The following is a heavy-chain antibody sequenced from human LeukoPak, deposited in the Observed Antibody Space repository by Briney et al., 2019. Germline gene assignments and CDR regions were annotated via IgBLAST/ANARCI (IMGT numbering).Heavy chain of an antibody. J-gene: IGHJ5*02. CDR1: DGSIRSYY. CDR2: ISYSGST. CDR3: AREGTAGTNLNWFDP. Sequence: SETLSLTCSVSDGSIRSYYWSWIRQPPGKGLGWIGYISYSGSTNFNPSLKSRVTISVDTSKNQFSLKLSSVTAADTAVYYCAREGTAGTNLNWFDPWGQGTLVTVSS. V-gene: IGHV4-59*01. D-gene: IGHD1-1*01.